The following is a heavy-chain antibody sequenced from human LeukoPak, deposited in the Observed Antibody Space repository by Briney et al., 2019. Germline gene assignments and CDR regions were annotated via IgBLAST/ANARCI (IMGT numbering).Heavy chain of an antibody. D-gene: IGHD2-15*01. V-gene: IGHV3-23*01. CDR3: ARGDCSGGSCYSDAFDI. CDR1: GFTFSSYA. J-gene: IGHJ3*02. CDR2: ISGSGGST. Sequence: GGSLRLSCAASGFTFSSYAMSWVRQAPGKGLEWVSAISGSGGSTYYADSVKGRFTISRDNSKNTLYLQMNSLRAEDTAVYYCARGDCSGGSCYSDAFDIWGQGTMVTVSS.